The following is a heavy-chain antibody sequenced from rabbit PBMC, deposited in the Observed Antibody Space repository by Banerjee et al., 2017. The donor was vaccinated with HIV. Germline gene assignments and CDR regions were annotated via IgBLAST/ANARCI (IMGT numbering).Heavy chain of an antibody. V-gene: IGHV1S40*01. CDR2: IYGGSSGIT. Sequence: QSLEESGGDLVKPGASLTLTCTASGFSFSSSYYMCWVRQAPGKGLEWIACIYGGSSGITYYASWAKGRFTISETSSTTVTLQMTSLTAADTATYFCARGFTYDYAGIAYALNLWGPGPLVTVS. D-gene: IGHD6-1*01. CDR1: GFSFSSSYY. J-gene: IGHJ4*01. CDR3: ARGFTYDYAGIAYALNL.